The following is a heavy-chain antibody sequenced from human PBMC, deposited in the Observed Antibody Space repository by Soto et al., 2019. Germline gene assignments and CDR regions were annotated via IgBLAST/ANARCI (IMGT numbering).Heavy chain of an antibody. CDR3: ARRKLRPGLDY. CDR1: GGSISSSSYY. D-gene: IGHD3-10*01. J-gene: IGHJ4*02. V-gene: IGHV4-39*01. CDR2: IFYSGST. Sequence: SETLSLTCTVSGGSISSSSYYWGWIRQPPGKGLEWIGSIFYSGSTYYNPSLKSRVTISVDTSKNQFSLKLSSVTAADTAVYYCARRKLRPGLDYWGQGTLVTVSS.